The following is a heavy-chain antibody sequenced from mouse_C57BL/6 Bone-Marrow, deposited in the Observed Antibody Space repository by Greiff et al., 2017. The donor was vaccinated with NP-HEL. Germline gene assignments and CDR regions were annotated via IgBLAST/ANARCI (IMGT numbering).Heavy chain of an antibody. V-gene: IGHV5-17*01. CDR2: ISSGSSTI. CDR3: ARGRLRRDWYFDV. J-gene: IGHJ1*03. CDR1: GFTFSDYG. D-gene: IGHD2-4*01. Sequence: EVMLVESGGGLVKPGGSLKLSCAASGFTFSDYGMHWVRQAPEKGLEWVAYISSGSSTIYYADTVKGRFTISRDNAKNTLFLQMTRLRSEDTAMYYCARGRLRRDWYFDVWGTGTTVTVSS.